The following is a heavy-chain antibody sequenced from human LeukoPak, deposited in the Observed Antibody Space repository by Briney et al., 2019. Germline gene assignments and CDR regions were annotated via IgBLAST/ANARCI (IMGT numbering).Heavy chain of an antibody. V-gene: IGHV4-59*01. Sequence: SETLSLTCAVSGGSISGGYWSWIRQPPGRGLEWIGYVYTSGSTNYNPSLKSRVTISVDTSKSQFALKLSSVTAADTAVYYCAREAKYYGSGSANNYYAMDVWGQGTTVTVSS. D-gene: IGHD3-10*01. CDR3: AREAKYYGSGSANNYYAMDV. CDR1: GGSISGGY. J-gene: IGHJ6*02. CDR2: VYTSGST.